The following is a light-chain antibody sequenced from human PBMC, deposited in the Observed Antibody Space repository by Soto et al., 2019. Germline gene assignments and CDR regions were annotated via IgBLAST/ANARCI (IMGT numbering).Light chain of an antibody. CDR1: QSISSW. CDR3: QQYNSYST. Sequence: EIQMTQSPSTLSASVGDRVTITCRASQSISSWWAWYQQKPGKAPKLLIYDASSLESGVPSRFSGSGSGTEFTLTISSLQPDDFATYYCQQYNSYSTFGQGTKVDI. J-gene: IGKJ1*01. V-gene: IGKV1-5*01. CDR2: DAS.